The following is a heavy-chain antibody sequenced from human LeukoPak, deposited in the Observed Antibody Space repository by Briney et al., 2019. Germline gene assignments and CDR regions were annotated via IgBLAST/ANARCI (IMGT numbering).Heavy chain of an antibody. V-gene: IGHV1-69*06. CDR2: IIPIFGTA. CDR1: GGTFSSYA. CDR3: ARESSDSGWFLFDY. J-gene: IGHJ4*02. Sequence: SVKVSCKASGGTFSSYAISWVRQAPGQGLEWMGGIIPIFGTANYAQKFQGRVTITADKSTSTAYMGLSSLRSEDTAVYYCARESSDSGWFLFDYWGQGTLVTVSS. D-gene: IGHD6-19*01.